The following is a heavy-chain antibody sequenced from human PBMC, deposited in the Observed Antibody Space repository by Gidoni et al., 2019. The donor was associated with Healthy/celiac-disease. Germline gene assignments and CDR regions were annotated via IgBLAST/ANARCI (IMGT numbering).Heavy chain of an antibody. CDR1: GGSISSISYY. CDR3: ANLELHGYSYGCVDY. CDR2: IYYSVST. J-gene: IGHJ4*02. V-gene: IGHV4-39*01. D-gene: IGHD5-18*01. Sequence: QLQLQESGPGLVKPSETLSLTCTVSGGSISSISYYWGWIRHPQGKVLEWIGSIYYSVSTYYNPSLKSRVTISVDTSKNQFSLKLSSVTAADTAVYYCANLELHGYSYGCVDYWGQGTLVTFSS.